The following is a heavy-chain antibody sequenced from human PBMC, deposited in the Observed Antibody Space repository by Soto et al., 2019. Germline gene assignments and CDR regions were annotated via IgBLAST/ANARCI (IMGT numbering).Heavy chain of an antibody. Sequence: ASVKVSCKASGYTFTSYGISWVRQAPGQGLEWKGWISAYNGNTNYAQKLQGRVTMTTDTSTSTAYMELRSLRFDDTAVYYCARGDVVVPAAMSYYYYYYMDVWGKGTTVTVSS. V-gene: IGHV1-18*01. J-gene: IGHJ6*03. D-gene: IGHD2-2*01. CDR1: GYTFTSYG. CDR2: ISAYNGNT. CDR3: ARGDVVVPAAMSYYYYYYMDV.